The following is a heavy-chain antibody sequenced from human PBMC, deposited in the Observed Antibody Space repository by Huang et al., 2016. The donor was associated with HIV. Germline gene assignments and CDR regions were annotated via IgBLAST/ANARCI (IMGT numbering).Heavy chain of an antibody. CDR2: FYTSGNT. CDR3: ARENEFCGSTNCHHYYYGLDV. Sequence: QVQLQESGPGLVKPSETLSLTCTVSGGSISTYYWSWIRQSAGKGLEGIGRFYTSGNTNYNPSLRSRVTMSVDTSKNQFSLRLTSVTAADTAVYYCARENEFCGSTNCHHYYYGLDVWGQGTTVTVSS. CDR1: GGSISTYY. D-gene: IGHD2-2*01. V-gene: IGHV4-4*07. J-gene: IGHJ6*02.